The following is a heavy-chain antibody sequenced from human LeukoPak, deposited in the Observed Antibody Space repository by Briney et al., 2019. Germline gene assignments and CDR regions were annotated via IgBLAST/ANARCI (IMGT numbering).Heavy chain of an antibody. CDR1: GFTFSSYA. Sequence: GGSLRLSCAASGFTFSSYAMSWVRQAPGKGVEWVSAISGSGGSTYYADSVKGGFTISRDNSKNTLYLQMNSLRAEDTAVYYCATYYDFWSAVGYYYYYYMDVWGKGTTVTVSS. J-gene: IGHJ6*03. V-gene: IGHV3-23*01. CDR3: ATYYDFWSAVGYYYYYYMDV. D-gene: IGHD3-3*01. CDR2: ISGSGGST.